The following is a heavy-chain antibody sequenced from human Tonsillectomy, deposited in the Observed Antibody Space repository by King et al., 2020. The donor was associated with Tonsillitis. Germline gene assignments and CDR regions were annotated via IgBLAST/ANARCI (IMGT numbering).Heavy chain of an antibody. CDR2: IWYDGSNK. Sequence: VQLVESGGGVVQPGRSLRLSCAASGFTFSDYGMHWVRQAPGKGLEWVAVIWYDGSNKYYADSVKGRFTISRDNSKNTLYLQMNSLRAEDTAVYYCARDPDCTNGLCYTWFSYMDVWGKGTTVTVSS. CDR1: GFTFSDYG. D-gene: IGHD2-8*01. CDR3: ARDPDCTNGLCYTWFSYMDV. V-gene: IGHV3-33*08. J-gene: IGHJ6*03.